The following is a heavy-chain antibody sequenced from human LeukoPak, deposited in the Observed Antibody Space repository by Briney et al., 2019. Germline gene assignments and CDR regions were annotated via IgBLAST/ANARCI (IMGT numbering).Heavy chain of an antibody. J-gene: IGHJ3*02. CDR1: GFTCSSYG. D-gene: IGHD2-15*01. V-gene: IGHV3-30*02. CDR3: ARAPWGYCSGGSCHDDAFGI. Sequence: GGSLRLSCEASGFTCSSYGMHWVRQAPRKGLEWVAFIQNDGSNKYYADSVKGRFTISRDNAKNSLYLQMNSLRAEDTAVYYCARAPWGYCSGGSCHDDAFGIWGQGTMVTVSS. CDR2: IQNDGSNK.